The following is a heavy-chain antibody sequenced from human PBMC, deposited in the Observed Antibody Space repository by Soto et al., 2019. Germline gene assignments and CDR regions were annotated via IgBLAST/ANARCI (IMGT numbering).Heavy chain of an antibody. CDR2: INSDGSST. J-gene: IGHJ2*01. V-gene: IGHV3-74*01. Sequence: EVQLVESGGGLVQPGGSLRLSCAASGFTFSSYWMHWVRQAPGKGLVWVSRINSDGSSTSYADSVKGRFTISRDNATNTLYLQMHCLRAEDTAVYYCARGGSLNWYFDLWGRGTLVTVSS. D-gene: IGHD1-26*01. CDR3: ARGGSLNWYFDL. CDR1: GFTFSSYW.